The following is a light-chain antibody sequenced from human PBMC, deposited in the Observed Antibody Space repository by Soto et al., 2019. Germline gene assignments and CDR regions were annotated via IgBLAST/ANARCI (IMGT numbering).Light chain of an antibody. CDR1: QDISNY. V-gene: IGKV1-33*01. CDR3: QQYDNLPLT. J-gene: IGKJ4*01. CDR2: DAS. Sequence: DIQMTQSPSSLSASVGDRVTITCQASQDISNYLNWYQQKPGKAPKLLIYDASNLETGVPSRFSGSGSGTDFTFTISSLQPEDIETYYCQQYDNLPLTFGAGTKVDIX.